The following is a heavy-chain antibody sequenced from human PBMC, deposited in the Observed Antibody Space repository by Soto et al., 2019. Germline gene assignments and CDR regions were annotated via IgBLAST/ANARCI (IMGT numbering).Heavy chain of an antibody. D-gene: IGHD3-10*01. Sequence: SETLSLTCAVYGGSFSGYYWSWIRQPPGKGLEWIGEINHSGSTNYNPSLKSRVTISVDTSKNQFSLKLSSVTAADTAVYYCASITMVRGVIRQYSYYYGMDVWGQGTTVTVSS. CDR1: GGSFSGYY. CDR2: INHSGST. V-gene: IGHV4-34*01. CDR3: ASITMVRGVIRQYSYYYGMDV. J-gene: IGHJ6*02.